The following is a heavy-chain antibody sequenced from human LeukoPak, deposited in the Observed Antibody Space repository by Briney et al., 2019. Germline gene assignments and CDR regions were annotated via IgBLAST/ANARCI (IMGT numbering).Heavy chain of an antibody. CDR3: ARDNTMVRGVSDY. CDR1: GFTFSSYG. V-gene: IGHV3-33*01. D-gene: IGHD3-10*01. CDR2: IWYDGSNK. Sequence: QPGGSLRLSCAASGFTFSSYGMHWVRQAPGKGLEWVAVIWYDGSNKYYADSVKGRFTISRDNSKNTLYLQMNSLRAEDTAVYYCARDNTMVRGVSDYWGQGTLVTVSS. J-gene: IGHJ4*02.